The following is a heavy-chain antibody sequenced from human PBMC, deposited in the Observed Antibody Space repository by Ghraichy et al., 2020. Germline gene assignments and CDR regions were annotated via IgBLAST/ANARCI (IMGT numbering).Heavy chain of an antibody. D-gene: IGHD6-6*01. V-gene: IGHV4-34*01. J-gene: IGHJ6*03. CDR3: ARGRYSSSPPYTRLYYYYYYMDV. CDR1: GGSFSGYY. Sequence: SETLSLTCAVYGGSFSGYYWSWIRQPPGKGLEWIGEINHSGSTNYNPSLKSRVTISVDTSKNQFSLKLSSVTAADTAVYYCARGRYSSSPPYTRLYYYYYYMDVWGKGTTVTVSS. CDR2: INHSGST.